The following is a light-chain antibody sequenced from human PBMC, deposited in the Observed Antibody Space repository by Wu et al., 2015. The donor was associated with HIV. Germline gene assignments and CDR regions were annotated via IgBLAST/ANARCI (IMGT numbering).Light chain of an antibody. V-gene: IGKV3D-20*02. J-gene: IGKJ5*01. CDR1: QSVNSDY. CDR3: QQRFTWPLT. CDR2: GAS. Sequence: EILLTQSPGTLSLSPGERATLSCRASQSVNSDYLAWYQQKHGQAPRLLIYGASSRATGIPARFSGSGSGTDFTLTISSLEPEDFAVYYCQQRFTWPLTFGQGTRLEIK.